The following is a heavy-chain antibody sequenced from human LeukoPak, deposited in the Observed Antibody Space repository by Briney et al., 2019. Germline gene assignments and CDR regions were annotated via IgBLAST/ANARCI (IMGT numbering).Heavy chain of an antibody. CDR1: GLTVSSNY. J-gene: IGHJ3*02. Sequence: PGGSLRLSCAASGLTVSSNYMSWVRQAPGKGLEWVSSISSSSSYIYYADSVKGRFTISRDNAKNSLYLQMNSLRAEDTAVYYCAREIVVSGDYYDSSGYHAAFDIWGQGTMVTVSS. CDR3: AREIVVSGDYYDSSGYHAAFDI. CDR2: ISSSSSYI. D-gene: IGHD3-22*01. V-gene: IGHV3-21*01.